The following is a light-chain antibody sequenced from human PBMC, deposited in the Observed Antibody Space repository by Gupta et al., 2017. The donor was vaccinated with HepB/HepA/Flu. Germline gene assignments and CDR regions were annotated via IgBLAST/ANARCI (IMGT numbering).Light chain of an antibody. CDR3: TSRDSGSNHRI. J-gene: IGLJ2*01. Sequence: SSELTQDPAVSVALGQRVRITCQGDRLRSYYASWYQQKPGQAPLLVLDGTNKRPSRIKDRVYGSSAGKSASSPINGDTADEEGDDSWTSRDSGSNHRIFGGGTKLTVL. CDR2: GTN. CDR1: RLRSYY. V-gene: IGLV3-19*01.